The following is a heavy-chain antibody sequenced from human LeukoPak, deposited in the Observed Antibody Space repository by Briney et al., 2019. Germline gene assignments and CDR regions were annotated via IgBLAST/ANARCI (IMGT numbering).Heavy chain of an antibody. D-gene: IGHD6-13*01. V-gene: IGHV3-7*01. CDR3: AVQIAAAGTGALW. Sequence: GGSLRLSCAASGFTFSSYWMSWVRQAPGKGLEWVANIKQDGSEKYYVDSVKGRFTISRDNAKNSLYLQMNSLRAEDTAVYYCAVQIAAAGTGALWWGQGTLVTVSS. J-gene: IGHJ4*02. CDR1: GFTFSSYW. CDR2: IKQDGSEK.